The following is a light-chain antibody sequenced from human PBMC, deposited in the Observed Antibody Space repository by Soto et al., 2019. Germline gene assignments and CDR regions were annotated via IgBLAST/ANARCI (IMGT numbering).Light chain of an antibody. Sequence: EIVLTQSPSTLSLSPGERATLSCRARQIVSSYLAWYQQTPGQAPRLLIYDASNRATGIPARFSGSGSGTDFTLTISSLEPEDFAVYYCQQRSNCLFTFGPGTKVDIK. CDR1: QIVSSY. V-gene: IGKV3-11*01. J-gene: IGKJ3*01. CDR3: QQRSNCLFT. CDR2: DAS.